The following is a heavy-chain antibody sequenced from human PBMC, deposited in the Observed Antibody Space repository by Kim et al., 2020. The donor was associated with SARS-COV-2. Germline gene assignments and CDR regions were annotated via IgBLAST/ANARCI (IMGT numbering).Heavy chain of an antibody. CDR3: ARRPKYYDILTGYYDYYGMDV. D-gene: IGHD3-9*01. V-gene: IGHV4-4*02. CDR2: IYHSGST. CDR1: GGSISSSNW. Sequence: SETLSLTCAVSGGSISSSNWWSWVRQPPGKGLEWIGEIYHSGSTNYNPSLKSRVTISVDKSKNQFSLKLSSVTAADTAVYYCARRPKYYDILTGYYDYYGMDVWGQGTTVTVSS. J-gene: IGHJ6*02.